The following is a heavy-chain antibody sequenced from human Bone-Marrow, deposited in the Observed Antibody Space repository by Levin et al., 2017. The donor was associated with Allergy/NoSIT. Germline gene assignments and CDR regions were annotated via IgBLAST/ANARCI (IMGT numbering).Heavy chain of an antibody. D-gene: IGHD4-17*01. CDR2: TSYDGSDK. Sequence: PGGSLRLSCTASGFTFRNYDMDWVRQAPGKGLEWVAFTSYDGSDKYYADSVKGRFTIARDNSKNTLFLEMNSLRAEDTAVYYCASPPRGYGDVIFDIWGQGTMVTVSS. CDR3: ASPPRGYGDVIFDI. V-gene: IGHV3-30*03. CDR1: GFTFRNYD. J-gene: IGHJ3*02.